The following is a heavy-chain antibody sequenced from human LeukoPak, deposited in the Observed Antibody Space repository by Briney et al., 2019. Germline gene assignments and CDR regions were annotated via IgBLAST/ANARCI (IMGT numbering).Heavy chain of an antibody. Sequence: ASVKVSFKASGYTFTGYYMHWVRQAPGQGLEWMGWINPNSGGTNYAQKFQGRVTMTRHTSISTAYMELSRLRSDDTAVYYCARLDLAVAGKGDYWGQGTLVTVSS. J-gene: IGHJ4*02. V-gene: IGHV1-2*02. CDR2: INPNSGGT. CDR1: GYTFTGYY. CDR3: ARLDLAVAGKGDY. D-gene: IGHD6-19*01.